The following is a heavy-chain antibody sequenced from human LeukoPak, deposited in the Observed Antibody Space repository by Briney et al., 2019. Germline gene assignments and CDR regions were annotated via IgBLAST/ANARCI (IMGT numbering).Heavy chain of an antibody. CDR1: GGSISSSSYY. CDR2: IYYSGST. V-gene: IGHV4-39*07. J-gene: IGHJ4*02. CDR3: ARDDYGDYLGHFWY. D-gene: IGHD4-17*01. Sequence: PSETLSLTCTVSGGSISSSSYYWGWIRQPPGKGLEWIGSIYYSGSTYYNPSLKSRVTISVDTSKNQFSLKLSSVTAADTAVYYCARDDYGDYLGHFWYWGQGTLVTVSS.